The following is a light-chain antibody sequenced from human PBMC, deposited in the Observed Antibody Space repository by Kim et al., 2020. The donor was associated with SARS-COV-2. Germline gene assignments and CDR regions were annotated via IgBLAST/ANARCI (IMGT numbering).Light chain of an antibody. CDR2: YDS. J-gene: IGLJ3*02. Sequence: VSVAPGKTARITCGGNNIGSKSVHWYQQKPGQAPVLVIYYDSDRPSGIPERFSGSNSGNTATLTISRVEAGDEADYYCQVWDSSSDLRVFGGGTQLTVL. CDR1: NIGSKS. V-gene: IGLV3-21*04. CDR3: QVWDSSSDLRV.